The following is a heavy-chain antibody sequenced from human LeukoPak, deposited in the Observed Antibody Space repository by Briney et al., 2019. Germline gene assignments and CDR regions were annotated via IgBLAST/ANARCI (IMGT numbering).Heavy chain of an antibody. CDR2: IIPIFGTA. V-gene: IGHV1-69*13. CDR3: ARDQIGGDAGGSSRMDY. CDR1: GGTFSSYA. D-gene: IGHD2-21*02. J-gene: IGHJ4*02. Sequence: ASVKVSCKASGGTFSSYAISWVRQAPGQGLEWMGGIIPIFGTANYAQKFQVRVTITADESTSTAYMELSSLRSEDTAVYYCARDQIGGDAGGSSRMDYWGQGTLVTVSS.